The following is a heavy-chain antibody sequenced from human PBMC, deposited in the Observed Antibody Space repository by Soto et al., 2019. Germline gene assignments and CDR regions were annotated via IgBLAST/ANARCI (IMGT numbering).Heavy chain of an antibody. CDR1: GYTFTSYD. Sequence: GASVKVSCKASGYTFTSYDINWVRQATGQGLEWMGWMNPNSGNTGYAQKFQGRVTMTRNTSISTAYMELSSLRSEDTAVYYCVAEPSYSSSWYRGFDPWGQGTLVTVSS. V-gene: IGHV1-8*01. D-gene: IGHD6-13*01. CDR3: VAEPSYSSSWYRGFDP. J-gene: IGHJ5*02. CDR2: MNPNSGNT.